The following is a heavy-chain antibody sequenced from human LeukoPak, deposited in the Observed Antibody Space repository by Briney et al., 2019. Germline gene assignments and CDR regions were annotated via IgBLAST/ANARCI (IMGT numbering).Heavy chain of an antibody. Sequence: SETLSLTCTVSGGSISSSSYYWGWIRQPPGRGLEWIGSIYYSGSTYYNPSLKSRVTISVDTSKIQFSLKLSSVTAADTAVYYCASHTIFGVVKIQNWFDPWGRGTLVTVSS. D-gene: IGHD3-3*01. CDR2: IYYSGST. CDR3: ASHTIFGVVKIQNWFDP. J-gene: IGHJ5*02. V-gene: IGHV4-39*01. CDR1: GGSISSSSYY.